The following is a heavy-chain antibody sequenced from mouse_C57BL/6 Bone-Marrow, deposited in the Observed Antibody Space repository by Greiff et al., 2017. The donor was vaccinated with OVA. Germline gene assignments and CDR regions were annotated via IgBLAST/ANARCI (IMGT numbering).Heavy chain of an antibody. CDR2: IYPGGGYT. D-gene: IGHD1-1*01. V-gene: IGHV1-63*01. CDR3: ARGGYYGSRAWFAY. Sequence: VQLQESGAELVRPGTSVKMSCKASGYTFTNYWIGWAKQRPGHGLEWIGDIYPGGGYTNYNEKFKGKATLTADKSSSTAYMQFSSLTSEDSAIYYCARGGYYGSRAWFAYWGQGTLVTVSA. CDR1: GYTFTNYW. J-gene: IGHJ3*01.